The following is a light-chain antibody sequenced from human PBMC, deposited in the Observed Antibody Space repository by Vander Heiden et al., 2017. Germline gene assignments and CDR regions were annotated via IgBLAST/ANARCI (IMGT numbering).Light chain of an antibody. CDR3: QQYDYQPPT. V-gene: IGKV1-33*01. J-gene: IGKJ5*01. CDR1: LDITNY. Sequence: DTQMTSSPSSLSASVGDKSTHTCQSSLDITNYLNWYQQKPGKAPKLLIYDASKLETGVPARFSGSGSGTHFTLTISSLQAEDFATYYCQQYDYQPPTFGQGTRLEIK. CDR2: DAS.